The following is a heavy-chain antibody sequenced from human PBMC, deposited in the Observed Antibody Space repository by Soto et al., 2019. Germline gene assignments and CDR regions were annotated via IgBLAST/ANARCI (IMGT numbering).Heavy chain of an antibody. V-gene: IGHV1-3*01. CDR2: INAGNGNT. Sequence: QVQLVQSGAEVKKPGASVKVSCKASGYTFTSYAMHWVRQAPGQRLEWMGWINAGNGNTKYSQKFQGRVTITRDTSASTAYMELSSLRSEDTAVYYCARDLTRDWLGIYGMDVWGQGPTVTVSS. J-gene: IGHJ6*02. CDR1: GYTFTSYA. CDR3: ARDLTRDWLGIYGMDV. D-gene: IGHD3-9*01.